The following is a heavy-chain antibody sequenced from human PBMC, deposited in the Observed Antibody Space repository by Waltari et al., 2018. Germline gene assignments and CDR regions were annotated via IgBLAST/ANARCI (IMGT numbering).Heavy chain of an antibody. CDR1: GASIIILNYY. D-gene: IGHD1-7*01. Sequence: QLQLQESGPGLVKPSETLSLTCTVSGASIIILNYYWGWVRHPPGKGLEWIGNLYYGGSTYYNPSLQRRVNMSIDASKNQLSLSLTSVSAADTATYYCASFNAWNFDLDYWGQGTLVTVSS. J-gene: IGHJ4*02. CDR3: ASFNAWNFDLDY. V-gene: IGHV4-39*01. CDR2: LYYGGST.